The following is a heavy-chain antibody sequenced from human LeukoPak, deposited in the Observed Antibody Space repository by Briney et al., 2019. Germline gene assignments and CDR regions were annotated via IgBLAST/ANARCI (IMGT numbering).Heavy chain of an antibody. J-gene: IGHJ4*02. Sequence: PGGSLRLSCAASGFTVSSNYMSWVRQAPGKGLEWDSVIYSGGSTYYADSVKGRFTISRDNSKNTLYLQMNSLRAEDTAVYYCARDSEVAGLFDYWGQGTLVTVSS. CDR2: IYSGGST. CDR3: ARDSEVAGLFDY. V-gene: IGHV3-53*01. D-gene: IGHD6-19*01. CDR1: GFTVSSNY.